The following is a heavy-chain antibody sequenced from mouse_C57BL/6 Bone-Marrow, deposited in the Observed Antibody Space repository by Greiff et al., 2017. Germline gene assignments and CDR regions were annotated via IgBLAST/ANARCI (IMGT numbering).Heavy chain of an antibody. CDR1: GYTFTSYG. CDR3: ARFPYYYGSNYFDY. CDR2: IYPRSGNT. J-gene: IGHJ2*01. Sequence: VHLVESGAELARPGASVKLSCKASGYTFTSYGISWVKQRTGQGLECIGEIYPRSGNTYYNEKFKGKATLTADKSSSTAYMELRSLTSEDSAVYFCARFPYYYGSNYFDYWGQGTTLTVSS. D-gene: IGHD1-1*01. V-gene: IGHV1-81*01.